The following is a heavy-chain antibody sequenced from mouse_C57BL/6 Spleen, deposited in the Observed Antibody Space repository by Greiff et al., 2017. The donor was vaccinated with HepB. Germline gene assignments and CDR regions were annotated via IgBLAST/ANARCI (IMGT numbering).Heavy chain of an antibody. J-gene: IGHJ2*01. CDR1: GYTFTSYW. CDR3: ARDTTVVATPFDY. CDR2: INPSNGCT. Sequence: QVQLQQPGTELVKPGASVKLSCKASGYTFTSYWMHWVKQRPGQGLEWIGNINPSNGCTNYNEKFKSKATLTVDKSSSTAYMQLSILTSEDSAVYYCARDTTVVATPFDYWGQGTTLTVSS. D-gene: IGHD1-1*01. V-gene: IGHV1-53*01.